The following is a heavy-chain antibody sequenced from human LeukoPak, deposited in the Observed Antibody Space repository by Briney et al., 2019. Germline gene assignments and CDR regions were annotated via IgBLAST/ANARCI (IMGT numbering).Heavy chain of an antibody. CDR2: IFSSGPT. V-gene: IGHV3-53*01. CDR3: AISGLGFGEFRGLDY. D-gene: IGHD3-10*01. CDR1: GFNVSNNY. J-gene: IGHJ4*02. Sequence: GGSVRLSCAASGFNVSNNYMNGVRQAPGKGLEWISVIFSSGPTYYADSVKGRFTISRDTSKNALYLQMNSLRAEDTAVYYCAISGLGFGEFRGLDYWGQGTLVTVSS.